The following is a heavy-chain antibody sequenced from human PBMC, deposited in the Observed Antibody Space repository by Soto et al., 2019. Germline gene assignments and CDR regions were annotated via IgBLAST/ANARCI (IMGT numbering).Heavy chain of an antibody. CDR2: ISVYNGNT. CDR1: GYTFTSYG. CDR3: ARSPWELLPQFDE. J-gene: IGHJ4*02. D-gene: IGHD1-26*01. Sequence: GASVKVSCKASGYTFTSYGVTWVRQAPGQGLEWMGWISVYNGNTNYAQKLQGRVTMTTDTSTSTAYMELRSLRSDDTAMYYCARSPWELLPQFDEWGQGTLVTVSS. V-gene: IGHV1-18*01.